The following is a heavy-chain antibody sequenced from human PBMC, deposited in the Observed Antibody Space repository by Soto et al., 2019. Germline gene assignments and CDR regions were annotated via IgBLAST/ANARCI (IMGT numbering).Heavy chain of an antibody. J-gene: IGHJ5*02. CDR2: IYHSGST. D-gene: IGHD3-22*01. Sequence: SETLSLTCAVSGYSISSGYYWGWIRQPPGKGLEWIGSIYHSGSTYYNPSLKSRVTISVDTSKNQFSLKLSSVTAADTAVYYCASSKDYYDSSGYYPRWFDPWGQGTLVTVSS. V-gene: IGHV4-38-2*01. CDR1: GYSISSGYY. CDR3: ASSKDYYDSSGYYPRWFDP.